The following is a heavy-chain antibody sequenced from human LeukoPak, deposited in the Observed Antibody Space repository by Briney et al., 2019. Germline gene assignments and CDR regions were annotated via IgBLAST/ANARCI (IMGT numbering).Heavy chain of an antibody. D-gene: IGHD3-10*01. CDR1: GFTFSRYW. CDR3: AKDLRPMVRGVRPPLFDY. CDR2: INSDGSST. J-gene: IGHJ4*02. V-gene: IGHV3-74*01. Sequence: GGSLRLSCAASGFTFSRYWMHWVRQAPGKGLVWVSRINSDGSSTSYADSVKGRFTISRDNAKNTLYLQMNSLRAEDTAVYYCAKDLRPMVRGVRPPLFDYWGQGTLVTVSS.